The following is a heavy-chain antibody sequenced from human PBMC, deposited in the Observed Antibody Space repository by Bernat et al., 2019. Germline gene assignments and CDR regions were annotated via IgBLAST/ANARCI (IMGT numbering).Heavy chain of an antibody. V-gene: IGHV3-66*01. CDR3: ATNSGSYSYYYYGMDV. CDR1: GFTVSSNY. CDR2: IYSGGST. D-gene: IGHD1-26*01. Sequence: DVQLVESGGGLVQPGGSLRLSCAASGFTVSSNYMSWVRQAPGKGLEWVSVIYSGGSTYYADSVKGRFTISRDNSKNTLYLQMNSLRAEDTAVYYCATNSGSYSYYYYGMDVWGQGTTVTVSS. J-gene: IGHJ6*02.